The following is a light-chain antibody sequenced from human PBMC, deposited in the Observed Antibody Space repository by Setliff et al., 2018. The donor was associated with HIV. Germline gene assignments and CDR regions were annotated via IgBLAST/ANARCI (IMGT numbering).Light chain of an antibody. V-gene: IGKV4-1*01. Sequence: DIVMTQSPDSLAGSLGERATINCKSSQSVLYSSNNRNYLAWYQQKPGQPPKLLIYWASTRASGVPDRFRGSGSGTDFTLTIRSLQAEDVAVYYCQQYFDVPTWTFGQGTKVDIK. CDR3: QQYFDVPTWT. CDR1: QSVLYSSNNRNY. CDR2: WAS. J-gene: IGKJ1*01.